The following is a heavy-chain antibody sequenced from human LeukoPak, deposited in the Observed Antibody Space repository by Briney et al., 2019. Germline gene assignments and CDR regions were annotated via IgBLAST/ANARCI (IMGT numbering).Heavy chain of an antibody. V-gene: IGHV4-34*01. Sequence: PSETLSLTCAVYGGSFSGYYWSWIRQPPGKGLEWIGEINHSGSTNYNPSLKSRVTISVDTSKNQFSLKLSSVTAADTAVYYCARIYCSSTSCYPTGLKYYFDYWGQGTLVTASS. CDR1: GGSFSGYY. D-gene: IGHD2-2*01. CDR3: ARIYCSSTSCYPTGLKYYFDY. J-gene: IGHJ4*02. CDR2: INHSGST.